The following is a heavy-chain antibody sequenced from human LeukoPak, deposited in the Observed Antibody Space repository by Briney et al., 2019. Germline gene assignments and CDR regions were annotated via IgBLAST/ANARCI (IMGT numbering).Heavy chain of an antibody. CDR3: ATYSGSSGRGVDP. Sequence: GASVKVSCKASGYTFTNDDINWVRQATGQGLEWMGWMNPNSGNTGYAQKFQGRITMTRDTSISTAYMELSSLTSEDTAIYFCATYSGSSGRGVDPWGQGTLVTVSS. D-gene: IGHD6-13*01. V-gene: IGHV1-8*01. CDR1: GYTFTNDD. CDR2: MNPNSGNT. J-gene: IGHJ5*02.